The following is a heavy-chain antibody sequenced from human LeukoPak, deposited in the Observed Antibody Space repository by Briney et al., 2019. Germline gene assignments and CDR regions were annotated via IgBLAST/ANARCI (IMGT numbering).Heavy chain of an antibody. CDR3: AREGYYYDSSGYQPFDY. J-gene: IGHJ4*02. CDR2: IYHSGST. CDR1: GGSISSGGYS. D-gene: IGHD3-22*01. V-gene: IGHV4-30-2*01. Sequence: SETLSLTCAVSGGSISSGGYSWSWIRQPPGKGLEWIGYIYHSGSTYYNPSLKSRVTISVDRSKNQFSLKLSSVTAADTAVYYCAREGYYYDSSGYQPFDYWGQGTLVTVSS.